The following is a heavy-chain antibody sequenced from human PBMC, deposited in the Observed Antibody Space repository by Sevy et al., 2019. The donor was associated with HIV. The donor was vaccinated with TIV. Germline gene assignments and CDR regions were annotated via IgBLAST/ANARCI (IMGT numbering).Heavy chain of an antibody. V-gene: IGHV3-23*01. CDR3: AKESLDNGIVGQSDY. Sequence: GGSLRLSCAASGFTFSSYAMSWVRQAPGKGLEWVSAISGTGGHTYYADSVKGRFTISRDNSKNTLYLQMNSLRAEDTAVYYCAKESLDNGIVGQSDYWGQGTLVTVSS. CDR2: ISGTGGHT. CDR1: GFTFSSYA. D-gene: IGHD3-22*01. J-gene: IGHJ4*02.